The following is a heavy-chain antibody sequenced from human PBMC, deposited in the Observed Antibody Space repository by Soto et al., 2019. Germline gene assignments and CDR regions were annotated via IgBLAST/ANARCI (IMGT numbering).Heavy chain of an antibody. D-gene: IGHD3-22*01. J-gene: IGHJ4*02. V-gene: IGHV2-5*02. Sequence: QITLKEPGPTLVKPTQTLTLTCTFSGFSLSTSGVGVGWIRQPPGKALEWLALIYWDDDKRYSPSLKSRLTITXXTXKXXVVLTMTNMDPVDTATYYCAHRRRDSSGYYSLFDYWGQGTLVTVSS. CDR2: IYWDDDK. CDR3: AHRRRDSSGYYSLFDY. CDR1: GFSLSTSGVG.